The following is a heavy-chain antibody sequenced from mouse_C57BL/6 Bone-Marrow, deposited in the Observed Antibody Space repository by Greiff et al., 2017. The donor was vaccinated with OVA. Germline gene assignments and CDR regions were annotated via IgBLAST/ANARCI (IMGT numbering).Heavy chain of an antibody. D-gene: IGHD1-1*01. CDR1: GYTFTSYW. J-gene: IGHJ4*01. Sequence: QQSGPELVMPGASVKLSCKASGYTFTSYWMHWVKQRPGQGLEWIGEIDPSDSYTNYNQKFKGKSTLTVDKSSSTAYMQLSSLTSEDSAVYYCARWNYYGSSSYYAMDYWGQGTSVTVSS. CDR2: IDPSDSYT. V-gene: IGHV1-69*01. CDR3: ARWNYYGSSSYYAMDY.